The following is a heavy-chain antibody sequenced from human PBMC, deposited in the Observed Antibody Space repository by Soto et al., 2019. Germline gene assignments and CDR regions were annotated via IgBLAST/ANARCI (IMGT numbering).Heavy chain of an antibody. V-gene: IGHV4-39*01. D-gene: IGHD3-3*01. Sequence: SETLSLTCTVSGGSISNPIYYWAWIRQPPGKGLEWIGIIFYSGNTYYNPSLKSRVTMSVDTSQNQFSLKLSSVTAADTAVYYCARRTSLTSVEIFSGGLSGYNWVDPWGRGTLVTVSS. CDR3: ARRTSLTSVEIFSGGLSGYNWVDP. CDR1: GGSISNPIYY. J-gene: IGHJ5*01. CDR2: IFYSGNT.